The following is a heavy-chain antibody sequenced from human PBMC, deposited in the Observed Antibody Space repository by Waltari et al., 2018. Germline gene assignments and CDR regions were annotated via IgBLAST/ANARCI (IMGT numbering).Heavy chain of an antibody. CDR2: ISWNSGSI. D-gene: IGHD4-17*01. CDR1: GFTFAGYA. CDR3: AKDYGGNSGFLDY. Sequence: EVQLVESGGGLVQPGRSLRLSCAASGFTFAGYAMPWVRQAPGKGLEWVSGISWNSGSIGYADSVKGRFTISRDNAKNSLYLQMNSLRAEDTALYYCAKDYGGNSGFLDYWGQGTLVTVSS. V-gene: IGHV3-9*01. J-gene: IGHJ4*02.